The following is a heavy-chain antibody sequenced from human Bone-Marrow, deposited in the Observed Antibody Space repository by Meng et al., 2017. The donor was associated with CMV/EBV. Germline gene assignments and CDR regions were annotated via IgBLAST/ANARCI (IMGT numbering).Heavy chain of an antibody. D-gene: IGHD6-6*01. Sequence: GESLKISCAASGFTFSSYAMHWVRQAPGKGLEWVAVISYDGSNKYYADSVKGRFTISRDNSKNTLYLQMNSLRAEDTAVYYCARGRASSSPPVFYYWGQGTLVTVSS. V-gene: IGHV3-30*04. CDR3: ARGRASSSPPVFYY. CDR2: ISYDGSNK. CDR1: GFTFSSYA. J-gene: IGHJ4*02.